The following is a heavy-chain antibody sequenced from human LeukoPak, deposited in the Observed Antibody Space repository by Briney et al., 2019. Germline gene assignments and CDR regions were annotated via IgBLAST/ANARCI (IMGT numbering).Heavy chain of an antibody. D-gene: IGHD2-2*01. CDR2: IDPSDSYT. J-gene: IGHJ4*02. CDR1: GYSFTSYW. Sequence: GESLRISCKGSGYSFTSYWISWVRQMPGKGLEWMGRIDPSDSYTNYSPSFQGHVTTSADKSISTAYLQWSSLKASDTAMYYCARLGYCSSTSCSEVYWGQGTLVTVSS. V-gene: IGHV5-10-1*01. CDR3: ARLGYCSSTSCSEVY.